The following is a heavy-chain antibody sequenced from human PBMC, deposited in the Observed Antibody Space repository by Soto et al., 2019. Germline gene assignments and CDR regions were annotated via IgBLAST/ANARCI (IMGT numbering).Heavy chain of an antibody. J-gene: IGHJ3*02. V-gene: IGHV3-9*01. CDR1: GFTFDDYA. CDR3: AKDNSVVVVAANPSAFDI. Sequence: PGVSLRLSCAASGFTFDDYAMHWVRQAPGKGLEWVSGISWNSGSIGYADSVKGRFTISRDNAKNSLYLQMNSLRAEDTALYYCAKDNSVVVVAANPSAFDIWGQGTMVTVSS. D-gene: IGHD2-15*01. CDR2: ISWNSGSI.